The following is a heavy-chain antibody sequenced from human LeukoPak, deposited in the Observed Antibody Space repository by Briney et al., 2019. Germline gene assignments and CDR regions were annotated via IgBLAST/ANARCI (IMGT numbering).Heavy chain of an antibody. Sequence: PGGSLGLSCAASGFTFSNYAMSWVRQAPGKGLEWVSGISASGGSYYADSVKGRFTVSRDISKNTLYLQMNSLRAEDTAVYFCAREPRDCTGGTCQSAGGYYFYYWSQGTLVTVSS. CDR2: ISASGGS. J-gene: IGHJ4*02. D-gene: IGHD2-15*01. CDR3: AREPRDCTGGTCQSAGGYYFYY. CDR1: GFTFSNYA. V-gene: IGHV3-23*01.